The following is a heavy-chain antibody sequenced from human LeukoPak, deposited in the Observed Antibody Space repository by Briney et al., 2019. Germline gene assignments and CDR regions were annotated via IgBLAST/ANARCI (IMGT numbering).Heavy chain of an antibody. CDR1: GFSFSRYW. CDR3: ARPGHVYCGGDCYLRGSEY. V-gene: IGHV3-7*01. J-gene: IGHJ4*02. D-gene: IGHD2-21*02. Sequence: GGSLRLSCVASGFSFSRYWMTWVRQAPGKGLEWVANIKPDGSETYSVDSVKGRFTFFRDNAKNSVYLQMNSLRAEDTAVYYCARPGHVYCGGDCYLRGSEYWGQGTLVTVSS. CDR2: IKPDGSET.